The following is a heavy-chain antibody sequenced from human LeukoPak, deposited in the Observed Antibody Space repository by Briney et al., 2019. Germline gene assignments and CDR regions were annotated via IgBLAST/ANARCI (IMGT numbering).Heavy chain of an antibody. J-gene: IGHJ4*02. Sequence: GESLKISCKGSGYSISSYWIGWVRQMPGKGLEWMGIIYPGDSDTRYSPSFQGQVTISADKSISTAYLQWSSLKASDTAMYYCARQYYYDSSGYRDYWGQGTLVTVSS. CDR2: IYPGDSDT. D-gene: IGHD3-22*01. CDR3: ARQYYYDSSGYRDY. V-gene: IGHV5-51*01. CDR1: GYSISSYW.